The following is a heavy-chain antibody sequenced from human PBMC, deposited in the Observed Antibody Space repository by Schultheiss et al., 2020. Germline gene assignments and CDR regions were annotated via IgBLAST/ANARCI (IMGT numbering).Heavy chain of an antibody. Sequence: SETLSLTCTVSGGSISSSSYYWGWIRQPPGKGLEWIGSIYYSGSTYYNPSLKSRVTISVDTSKNQFSLKLSSVTAADTAVYYCARAPQVVTGAGRYFDLWGRGTLVTVSS. CDR1: GGSISSSSYY. CDR2: IYYSGST. D-gene: IGHD2-21*02. J-gene: IGHJ2*01. CDR3: ARAPQVVTGAGRYFDL. V-gene: IGHV4-39*01.